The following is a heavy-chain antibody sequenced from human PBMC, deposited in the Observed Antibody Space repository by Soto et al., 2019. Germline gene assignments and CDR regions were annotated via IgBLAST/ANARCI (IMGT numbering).Heavy chain of an antibody. D-gene: IGHD6-13*01. Sequence: QVQLVESGGGVVQPGRSLRLSCAASGFTFSSYGMHWVRQAPGKGLEWVAVIWYDGSNKYYADSVKGRFTISRDNSKNTLYLQMNSLTAEDTALYYCAREGWSEQLEYNWFDPWGQGTLVTVSS. J-gene: IGHJ5*02. V-gene: IGHV3-33*01. CDR2: IWYDGSNK. CDR1: GFTFSSYG. CDR3: AREGWSEQLEYNWFDP.